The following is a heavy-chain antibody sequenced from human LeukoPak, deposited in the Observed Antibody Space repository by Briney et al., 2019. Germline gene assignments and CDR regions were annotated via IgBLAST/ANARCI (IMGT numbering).Heavy chain of an antibody. Sequence: ASVKVSCKASGYTFTSYDINWVRQATGQGLEGMGWMNPNSGNTGYAQKFQGRVTMNRNTSISTAYMELSSMRSEDTAVYYCTRTKTTYYDFWSGYSYYYYYMDVWGKGTTVTVSS. CDR3: TRTKTTYYDFWSGYSYYYYYMDV. V-gene: IGHV1-8*01. CDR2: MNPNSGNT. J-gene: IGHJ6*03. CDR1: GYTFTSYD. D-gene: IGHD3-3*01.